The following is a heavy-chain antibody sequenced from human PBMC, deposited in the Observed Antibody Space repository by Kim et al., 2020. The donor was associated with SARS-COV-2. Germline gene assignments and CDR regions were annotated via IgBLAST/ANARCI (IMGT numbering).Heavy chain of an antibody. CDR1: GFTFSSYG. Sequence: GGSLRLSCAASGFTFSSYGMHWVRQAPGKGLEWVAVIWYDGSNKYYADSVKGRFTISRDNSKNTLYLQMNSLRAEDTAVYYCARGEYYDFWSGYYTGDYWSQGTLVTVSS. V-gene: IGHV3-33*01. D-gene: IGHD3-3*01. J-gene: IGHJ4*02. CDR3: ARGEYYDFWSGYYTGDY. CDR2: IWYDGSNK.